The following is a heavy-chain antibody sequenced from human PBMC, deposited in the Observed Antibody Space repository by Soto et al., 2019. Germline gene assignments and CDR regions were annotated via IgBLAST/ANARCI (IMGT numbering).Heavy chain of an antibody. V-gene: IGHV1-2*02. CDR2: INPNSGGT. D-gene: IGHD2-15*01. CDR1: GYTFTGDY. CDR3: ATNPPGTVAAYDY. Sequence: ASMKVSSKASGYTFTGDYMQCVLQAPAQGVEWMGGINPNSGGTNYAQKFQGRVTMTMDTSITTAYMELSTLTSEDTAVYYCATNPPGTVAAYDYWGQGTLVTVSS. J-gene: IGHJ4*02.